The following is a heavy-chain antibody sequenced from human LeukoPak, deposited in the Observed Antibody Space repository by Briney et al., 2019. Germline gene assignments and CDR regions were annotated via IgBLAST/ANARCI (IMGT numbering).Heavy chain of an antibody. CDR3: ARSGSYYYYYMDV. V-gene: IGHV3-74*01. CDR2: INSDGSST. J-gene: IGHJ6*03. D-gene: IGHD1-14*01. CDR1: GFTFDDYA. Sequence: SGGSLRLSCAASGFTFDDYAMHWVRQAPGKGLVWVSRINSDGSSTSYADSVKGRFTISRDNAKNTLYLQMNSLRAEDTAVYYCARSGSYYYYYMDVWGKGTTVTVSS.